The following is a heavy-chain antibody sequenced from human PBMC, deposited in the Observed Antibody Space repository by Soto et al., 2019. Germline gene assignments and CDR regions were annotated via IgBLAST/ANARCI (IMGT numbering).Heavy chain of an antibody. Sequence: PSETLSLTCTVSGGSISSYYWTWIRQPPGKGLEWIGHIYYSGSTSYNPSLKSRVSISVNTSKKEFSLKLSSVNAADTAVYYCARARWYDAFNVWGQGTVVT. CDR2: IYYSGST. J-gene: IGHJ3*01. CDR1: GGSISSYY. D-gene: IGHD2-15*01. CDR3: ARARWYDAFNV. V-gene: IGHV4-59*01.